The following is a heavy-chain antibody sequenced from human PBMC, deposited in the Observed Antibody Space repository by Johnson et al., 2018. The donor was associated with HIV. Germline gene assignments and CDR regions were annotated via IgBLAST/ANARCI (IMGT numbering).Heavy chain of an antibody. Sequence: VQLVESGGGVVQPGGSLRLSCAASGFPFSSYAMTWVRQAPGKGLEWVSTIGGSGAGTYYADSVKGRFTLSRDNAMKSLYLQINSLRAEDTAVYYCARNRPVSYGYRGAFDFWGQGTMVTVSS. J-gene: IGHJ3*01. V-gene: IGHV3-23*04. D-gene: IGHD5-18*01. CDR1: GFPFSSYA. CDR2: IGGSGAGT. CDR3: ARNRPVSYGYRGAFDF.